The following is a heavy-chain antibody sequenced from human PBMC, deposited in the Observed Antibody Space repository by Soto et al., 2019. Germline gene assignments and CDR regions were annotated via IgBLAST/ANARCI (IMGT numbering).Heavy chain of an antibody. V-gene: IGHV4-31*03. Sequence: QVQLQESGPGLVKPSQTLSLTCTVSGGSVSSGGYYWSWIRQPPGKGLEWIGYISYSGNTFYNPSPKSRVTISIDTSKNQFSLKLRSVTAADTALFYCARGSDYVYFFDNWGQGTLVTVSS. J-gene: IGHJ4*02. D-gene: IGHD1-26*01. CDR2: ISYSGNT. CDR3: ARGSDYVYFFDN. CDR1: GGSVSSGGYY.